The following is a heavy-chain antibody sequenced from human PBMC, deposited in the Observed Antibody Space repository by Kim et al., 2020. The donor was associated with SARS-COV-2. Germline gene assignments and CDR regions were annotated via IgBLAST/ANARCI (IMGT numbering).Heavy chain of an antibody. V-gene: IGHV1-18*01. Sequence: ASVKVSCKASGYTFTSYGISWVRQAPGQGLEWMGWISAYNGNTNYAQKLQGRVTMTTDTSTSTAYMELRSLRSDDTAVYYCARRGEGIGWLQSRGAFDYWGQGTLVTVSS. CDR2: ISAYNGNT. J-gene: IGHJ4*02. D-gene: IGHD3-16*01. CDR3: ARRGEGIGWLQSRGAFDY. CDR1: GYTFTSYG.